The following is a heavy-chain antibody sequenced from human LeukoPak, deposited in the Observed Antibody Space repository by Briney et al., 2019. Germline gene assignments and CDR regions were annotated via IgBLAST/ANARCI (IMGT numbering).Heavy chain of an antibody. V-gene: IGHV3-23*01. CDR2: ISGSGGST. CDR1: GFTFSSYA. CDR3: AKNIAAATTNWFDP. Sequence: PGGSLRLSCAASGFTFSSYAMSWVRQAPGKGLEWVSAISGSGGSTYYTDSVKGRFTISRDNSKNTLYLQMNSLRAEDTAVYYCAKNIAAATTNWFDPWGQGTLVTVSS. J-gene: IGHJ5*02. D-gene: IGHD6-13*01.